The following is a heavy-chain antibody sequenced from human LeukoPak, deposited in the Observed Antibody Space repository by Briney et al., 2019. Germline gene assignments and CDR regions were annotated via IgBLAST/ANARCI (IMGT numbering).Heavy chain of an antibody. CDR3: ARPYYYDSSGYTDGGY. CDR2: IDPSDSYT. D-gene: IGHD3-22*01. CDR1: GYSFTSYW. Sequence: GESLKISCKGSGYSFTSYWISWVRQMPGKGLEWMGRIDPSDSYTNYSPSFQGHVTISADRSISTAYLQWSSLKASDTAMYYCARPYYYDSSGYTDGGYWGQGTLVTVSS. J-gene: IGHJ4*02. V-gene: IGHV5-10-1*01.